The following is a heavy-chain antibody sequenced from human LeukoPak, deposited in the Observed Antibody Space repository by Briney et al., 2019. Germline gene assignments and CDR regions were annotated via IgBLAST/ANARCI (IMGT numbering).Heavy chain of an antibody. CDR3: ARYYDSSGYDSIPPYNWFDP. D-gene: IGHD3-22*01. V-gene: IGHV4-59*01. Sequence: SETLSLTCTVSGGSISSYYWSWIRQPPGKGLEWIGYIYYSGSTNYNPSLKSRVTISADTSKNQFSLKLSSVTAADTAVYYCARYYDSSGYDSIPPYNWFDPWGQGTLVTVSS. CDR1: GGSISSYY. J-gene: IGHJ5*02. CDR2: IYYSGST.